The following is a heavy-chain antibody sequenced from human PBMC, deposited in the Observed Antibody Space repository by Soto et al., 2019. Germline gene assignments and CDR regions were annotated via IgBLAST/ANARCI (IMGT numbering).Heavy chain of an antibody. V-gene: IGHV3-21*01. CDR3: AREPGYCSGGRCYYDAFDI. J-gene: IGHJ3*02. D-gene: IGHD2-15*01. CDR2: ICSSSSYI. Sequence: PGGSLRLSCAASGFTFSSFSMNWVRQAPGKGLEWVSSICSSSSYIHYADSVKGRFTISRDNAKNSLYLQMDSLRAEDTAVYYCAREPGYCSGGRCYYDAFDIWGQGTMVTVSS. CDR1: GFTFSSFS.